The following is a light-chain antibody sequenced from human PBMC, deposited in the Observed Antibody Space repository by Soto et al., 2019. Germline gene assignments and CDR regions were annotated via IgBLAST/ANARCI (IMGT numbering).Light chain of an antibody. CDR1: QGISNY. J-gene: IGKJ5*01. V-gene: IGKV1-27*01. CDR2: AAS. Sequence: DIQLTQSPSSLSASVGDRVTITCRASQGISNYLAWYQQKPGKVPKLLIYAASTLQSAVPSRFSGSGSGTDFTLTISSLQPEDVATSYCQKYNSAPPSITFGQGTRLEI. CDR3: QKYNSAPPSIT.